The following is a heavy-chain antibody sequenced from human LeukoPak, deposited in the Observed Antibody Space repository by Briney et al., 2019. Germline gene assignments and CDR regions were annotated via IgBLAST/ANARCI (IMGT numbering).Heavy chain of an antibody. CDR2: INPNSGGT. V-gene: IGHV1-2*02. CDR3: PTPVPLYYGGNFYLGF. D-gene: IGHD4-23*01. Sequence: ASVKVSCKASGYTFTGYYMHWVRQAPGQGLEWMGWINPNSGGTNYAQKFQGRVTMTRDTSISTAYMELSSLRSEDTAVYYCPTPVPLYYGGNFYLGFWGQGTLVTVSS. J-gene: IGHJ4*02. CDR1: GYTFTGYY.